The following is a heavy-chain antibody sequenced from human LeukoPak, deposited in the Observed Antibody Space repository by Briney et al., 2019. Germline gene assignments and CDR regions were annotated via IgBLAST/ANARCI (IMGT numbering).Heavy chain of an antibody. Sequence: SETLSLTCTVSGGSISSSSYYWSWIRQPPGKGLEWIGEIPSLKSRVTISVDTSKNRFSLKLSSVTAADTAVYYCARSYGGNDYWGQGTLVTVSS. CDR1: GGSISSSSYY. V-gene: IGHV4-39*07. J-gene: IGHJ4*02. D-gene: IGHD4-23*01. CDR3: ARSYGGNDY.